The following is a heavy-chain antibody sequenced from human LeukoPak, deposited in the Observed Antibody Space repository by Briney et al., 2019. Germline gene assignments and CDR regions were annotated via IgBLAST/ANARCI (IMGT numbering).Heavy chain of an antibody. CDR3: ARGAPRAYCSTTSCWGAFDI. D-gene: IGHD2-2*01. CDR2: ITSSSSTI. V-gene: IGHV3-48*01. J-gene: IGHJ3*02. Sequence: GGSLGLSCAASGFTFSSYSMNWVRQAPGKGLEWVSYITSSSSTIYYADSVKGRFTISRDNAKNSLYLQMNGLRGEDTAVYYCARGAPRAYCSTTSCWGAFDIWGQGTMVTVSS. CDR1: GFTFSSYS.